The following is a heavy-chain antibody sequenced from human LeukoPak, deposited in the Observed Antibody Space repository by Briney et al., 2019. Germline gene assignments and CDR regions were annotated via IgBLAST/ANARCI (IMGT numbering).Heavy chain of an antibody. V-gene: IGHV3-23*01. D-gene: IGHD3-9*01. CDR3: AKDIIRYRSGGYFQH. CDR2: VGGDPRRT. CDR1: GFTFTIYG. J-gene: IGHJ1*01. Sequence: GGTLRLSCAASGFTFTIYGMNWVRQAPGKGLEWVSGVGGDPRRTYYADSVKGRFTIDRDNSKNTLYLQMNSLRAEDTAVYYCAKDIIRYRSGGYFQHWGQGTLVTVSS.